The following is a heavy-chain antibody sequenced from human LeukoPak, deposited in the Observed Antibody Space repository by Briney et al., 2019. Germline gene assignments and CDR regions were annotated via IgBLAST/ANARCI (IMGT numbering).Heavy chain of an antibody. V-gene: IGHV4-59*01. Sequence: SETLSLTCSVSGGSISTYYWSWIRQPPGRGLEWIGYIHYSGNTNYNPSLKSRVTISVDTSKNQFSLKVSSVTAADTAVYYCAREGTAGTNLNWFDSWGQGTLVTVSS. CDR1: GGSISTYY. CDR2: IHYSGNT. J-gene: IGHJ5*01. D-gene: IGHD1-1*01. CDR3: AREGTAGTNLNWFDS.